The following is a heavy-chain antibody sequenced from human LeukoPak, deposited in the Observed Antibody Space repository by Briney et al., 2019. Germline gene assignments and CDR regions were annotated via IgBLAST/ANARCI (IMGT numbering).Heavy chain of an antibody. CDR2: INRGGSPT. J-gene: IGHJ4*02. Sequence: PGGSLRLSCAASGFTFRSYSMNWVRQAPGKGLEWVSSINRGGSPTYYADSVKGRFTTSRDNAKKSLFLQMNSLRAEDTAVYYCTRVSWRGEILWGQGTLVSVSS. V-gene: IGHV3-48*04. CDR1: GFTFRSYS. CDR3: TRVSWRGEIL. D-gene: IGHD3-3*01.